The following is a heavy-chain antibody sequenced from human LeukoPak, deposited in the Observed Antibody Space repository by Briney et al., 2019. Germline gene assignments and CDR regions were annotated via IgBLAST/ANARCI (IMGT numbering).Heavy chain of an antibody. CDR3: AKGSVAGTLINIFDY. CDR1: GFTFDDYA. Sequence: PGRSLILSCAASGFTFDDYAMHWVRQAPGKGLEWVSGISWNSGSIGYADSVKGRFTIARDNAKNSLYLQMNSLRAEDTALYYCAKGSVAGTLINIFDYWGQGTLLTVSS. J-gene: IGHJ4*02. V-gene: IGHV3-9*01. D-gene: IGHD2-15*01. CDR2: ISWNSGSI.